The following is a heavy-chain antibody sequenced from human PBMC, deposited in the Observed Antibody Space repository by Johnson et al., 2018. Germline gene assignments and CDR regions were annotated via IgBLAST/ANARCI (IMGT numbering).Heavy chain of an antibody. Sequence: QVQLVESGAEVKKPGSSVKVSCKASAGIFSSYTINWVRQARGQGLEWMGRITPTLDISHTAQKFQGGATITADKSTNKGDMELSSLGSEDTALYYGGRGHYRDVLGNGTTFTFSS. CDR1: AGIFSSYT. CDR3: GRGHYRDV. V-gene: IGHV1-69*09. J-gene: IGHJ6*03. CDR2: ITPTLDIS.